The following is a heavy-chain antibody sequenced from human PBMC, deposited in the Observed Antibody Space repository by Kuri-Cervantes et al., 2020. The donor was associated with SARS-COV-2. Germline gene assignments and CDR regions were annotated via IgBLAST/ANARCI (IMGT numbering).Heavy chain of an antibody. J-gene: IGHJ4*02. CDR1: GYSFTSYW. V-gene: IGHV5-51*01. D-gene: IGHD1-26*01. CDR3: ARHNVRVGAASLYYFDY. CDR2: IYPGDSDT. Sequence: KVSCKGSGYSFTSYWIGWVRQMPGKGLEWMGIIYPGDSDTRYSPSFRGQATISADKSISTAYLQWSSLKASDTAMYYCARHNVRVGAASLYYFDYWGQGTLVTVSS.